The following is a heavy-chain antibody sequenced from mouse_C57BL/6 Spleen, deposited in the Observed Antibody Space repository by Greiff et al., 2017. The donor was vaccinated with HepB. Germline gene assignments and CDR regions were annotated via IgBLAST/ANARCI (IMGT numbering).Heavy chain of an antibody. J-gene: IGHJ2*01. CDR2: IYPGDGDT. D-gene: IGHD1-2*01. V-gene: IGHV1-82*01. CDR3: ARLSGYGGFDY. Sequence: QLQQSGPELVKPGASVKISCKASGYAFSSSWMNWVKQRPGKGLEWIGRIYPGDGDTNYNGKFKGKATLTADKSSSTAYMQLSSLTSEDSAFYFCARLSGYGGFDYWGQGTTLTVSS. CDR1: GYAFSSSW.